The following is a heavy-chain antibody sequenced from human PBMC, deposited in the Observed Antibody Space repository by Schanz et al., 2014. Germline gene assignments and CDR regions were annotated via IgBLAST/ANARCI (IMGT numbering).Heavy chain of an antibody. CDR2: IWYDGSKT. CDR1: GFSFDKYG. J-gene: IGHJ4*02. D-gene: IGHD6-19*01. CDR3: DKDLPAVAVAPLMTGLYDS. Sequence: QVQLVESGGGVVQPGRSLRLSCAASGFSFDKYGMHWVRQAPGKGLEWVGVIWYDGSKTYYADSVRGRFTISRENSKNTLHLQMNSLRAEDTAVYHCDKDLPAVAVAPLMTGLYDSWGQGTLVTVSS. V-gene: IGHV3-33*06.